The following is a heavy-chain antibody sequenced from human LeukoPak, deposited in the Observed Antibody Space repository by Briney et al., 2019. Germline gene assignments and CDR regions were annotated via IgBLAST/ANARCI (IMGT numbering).Heavy chain of an antibody. CDR1: GFTFSSYA. V-gene: IGHV3-23*01. CDR3: AKDSKWELPHSWIAY. J-gene: IGHJ4*02. Sequence: GGSLRLSCAASGFTFSSYAMSWVRQAPGKGLEWVSAISGSGGSIYYADSVKGRFTISRDNSKNTLYLQMNSLRAEDTAVYYCAKDSKWELPHSWIAYWGQGTLVTVSS. D-gene: IGHD1-26*01. CDR2: ISGSGGSI.